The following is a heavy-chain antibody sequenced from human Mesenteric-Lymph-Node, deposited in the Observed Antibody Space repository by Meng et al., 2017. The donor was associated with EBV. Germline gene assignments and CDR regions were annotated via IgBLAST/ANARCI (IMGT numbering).Heavy chain of an antibody. CDR2: IYYTGST. V-gene: IGHV4-4*02. CDR1: VDSISNSNW. J-gene: IGHJ1*01. Sequence: LVKPSGPPSLTCAVSVDSISNSNWWSCVRQPPGKGLEWIGEIYYTGSTNYNPSLKSRVSMSVDKSKNEFSLEVNSVTAADTAVYYCASGGVRDPSPPYWGQGALVTVSS. D-gene: IGHD3-16*01. CDR3: ASGGVRDPSPPY.